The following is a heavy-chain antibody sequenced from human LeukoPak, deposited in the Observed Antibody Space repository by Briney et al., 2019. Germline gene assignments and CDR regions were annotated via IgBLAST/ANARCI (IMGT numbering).Heavy chain of an antibody. D-gene: IGHD1-14*01. CDR2: VYYGGST. CDR3: ATRNNGDSHFDH. V-gene: IGHV4-39*01. J-gene: IGHJ4*02. Sequence: SETLSLTCTVSGSSISRSSYYWGWIRQPPGKGLEWIGSVYYGGSTYYNPSLKSRVTISVDTSKSQVSLRVRSLTAADTAVYYCATRNNGDSHFDHWGQGTPVTVSS. CDR1: GSSISRSSYY.